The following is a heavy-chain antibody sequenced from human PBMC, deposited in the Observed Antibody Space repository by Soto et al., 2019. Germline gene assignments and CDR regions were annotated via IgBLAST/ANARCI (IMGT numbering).Heavy chain of an antibody. CDR3: SSAILVAAGNRRVTNYYYYMDV. Sequence: SVKVSCKASGGTFSSYTISWVRQAPGQGLEWMGRIIPILGIANYAQKFQGRVTITEDKSTSTAYMELSSLRSEDTAVYYCSSAILVAAGNRRVTNYYYYMDVWGKGTTVTVSS. CDR1: GGTFSSYT. J-gene: IGHJ6*03. D-gene: IGHD6-13*01. CDR2: IIPILGIA. V-gene: IGHV1-69*02.